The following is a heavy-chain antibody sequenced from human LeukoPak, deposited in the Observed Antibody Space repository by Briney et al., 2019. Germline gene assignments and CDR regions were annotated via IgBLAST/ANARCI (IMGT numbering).Heavy chain of an antibody. Sequence: PGGSLRLSCAASGFTFNNYGMHWVRQAPGKGLEWVAFIRYDGSNKYYADSVKGRCTISRDNSKNTLYLQMNSLRAEDTAVYYCAKAWFGDYYFDYWGQGTLVTVSS. D-gene: IGHD3-10*01. V-gene: IGHV3-30*02. J-gene: IGHJ4*02. CDR1: GFTFNNYG. CDR2: IRYDGSNK. CDR3: AKAWFGDYYFDY.